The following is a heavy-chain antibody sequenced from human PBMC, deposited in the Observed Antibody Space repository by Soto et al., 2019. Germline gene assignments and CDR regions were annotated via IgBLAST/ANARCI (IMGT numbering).Heavy chain of an antibody. Sequence: SETLSLTCAVSGGSISSGGYSWSWIRQPPGKGLEWIGYIYHSGSTYYNPSLKSRVTISVDRSKSQFYLKLRSVTAADTAVYYCARGMAEEQIFYYFDYWGQGALVTVSS. D-gene: IGHD3-9*01. J-gene: IGHJ4*02. CDR3: ARGMAEEQIFYYFDY. CDR1: GGSISSGGYS. V-gene: IGHV4-30-2*01. CDR2: IYHSGST.